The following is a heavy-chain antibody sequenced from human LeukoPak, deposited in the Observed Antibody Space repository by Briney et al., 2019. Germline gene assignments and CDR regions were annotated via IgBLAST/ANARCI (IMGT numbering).Heavy chain of an antibody. Sequence: SETLSLTCTVSGGSISSGSYYWSWIRQPAGKGLEWIGRIYTSGSTNYNPSLKSRVTISVDTSKNQFSLKLSSVTAADTAVYYCARVAEWIQLWYHFDYWGQGTLVTVSS. V-gene: IGHV4-61*02. J-gene: IGHJ4*02. CDR3: ARVAEWIQLWYHFDY. CDR2: IYTSGST. D-gene: IGHD5-18*01. CDR1: GGSISSGSYY.